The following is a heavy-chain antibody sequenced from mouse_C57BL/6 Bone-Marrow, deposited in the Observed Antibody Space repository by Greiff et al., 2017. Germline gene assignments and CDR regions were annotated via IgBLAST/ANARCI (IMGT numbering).Heavy chain of an antibody. CDR1: GYTFKNNC. D-gene: IGHD3-1*01. J-gene: IGHJ4*01. CDR3: AISGYRCRTMDD. Sequence: EVQLQQSGAELVRPGASVKLSCTASGYTFKNNCMHWVKQRPEQGLEWIGRIYPASGNTKYAAKFQGKATLTEDTSSNTAYLQLSSLTSEDPAVYYCAISGYRCRTMDDWGQGTSITVSS. CDR2: IYPASGNT. V-gene: IGHV14-3*01.